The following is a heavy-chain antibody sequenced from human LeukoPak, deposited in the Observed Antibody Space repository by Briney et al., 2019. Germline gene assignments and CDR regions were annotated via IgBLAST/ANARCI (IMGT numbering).Heavy chain of an antibody. CDR3: ARGRYEDWYFDL. CDR1: GGSISSYY. D-gene: IGHD1-14*01. J-gene: IGHJ2*01. Sequence: SETLSLTCTVSGGSISSYYWSWIRQPPGKGLEWIGYISYSGSTNYNPSLRSRVTISVDPSKNQFSLKLSSVTAADTAVYYCARGRYEDWYFDLWGRGALVTVSS. V-gene: IGHV4-59*01. CDR2: ISYSGST.